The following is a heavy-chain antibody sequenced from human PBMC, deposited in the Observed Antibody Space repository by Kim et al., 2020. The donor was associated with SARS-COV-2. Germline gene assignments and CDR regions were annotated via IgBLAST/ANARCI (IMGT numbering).Heavy chain of an antibody. CDR3: AKDLGYCSGGSCYSGEYYFDY. D-gene: IGHD2-15*01. CDR1: GFTFSSYA. Sequence: GGSLRLSCAASGFTFSSYAMSWVRQAPGKGLEWVSAISGSGGSTYYADSVKGRFTISRDNSKNTLYLQMNSLRAEDTAVYYCAKDLGYCSGGSCYSGEYYFDYRGQGTLVPVSS. J-gene: IGHJ4*02. CDR2: ISGSGGST. V-gene: IGHV3-23*01.